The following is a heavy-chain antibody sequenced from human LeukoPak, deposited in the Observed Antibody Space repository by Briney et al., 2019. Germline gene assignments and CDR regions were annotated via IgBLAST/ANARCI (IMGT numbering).Heavy chain of an antibody. D-gene: IGHD1-14*01. V-gene: IGHV3-11*01. CDR3: ARDIGSSYYYYMDV. CDR2: ISSSGSTI. CDR1: GFTFSDYY. Sequence: GGSLRLSCAASGFTFSDYYMSWIRQAPGKGLEWVSYISSSGSTIYYADSVKGRFTISRDNAKNSLYLQMNSLRAEDTAVYYCARDIGSSYYYYMDVWGKGTTVTVSS. J-gene: IGHJ6*03.